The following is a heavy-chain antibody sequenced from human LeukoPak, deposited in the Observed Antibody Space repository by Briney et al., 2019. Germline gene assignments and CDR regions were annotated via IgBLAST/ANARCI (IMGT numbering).Heavy chain of an antibody. D-gene: IGHD2-2*01. V-gene: IGHV4-38-2*01. CDR1: GYSISSGYY. J-gene: IGHJ2*01. CDR3: ARHRPEYCSSTSCYGNWYFDL. Sequence: SETLSLIRAVSGYSISSGYYRVCVRETPGKNPERIGSIYYSRSTHYNPSLKSRVTTSVDTSKNQFSLKLRSVTAADTAVYYCARHRPEYCSSTSCYGNWYFDLWGRGTLVTVSS. CDR2: IYYSRST.